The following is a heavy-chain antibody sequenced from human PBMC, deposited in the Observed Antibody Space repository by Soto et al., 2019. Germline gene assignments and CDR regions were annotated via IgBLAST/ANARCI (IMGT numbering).Heavy chain of an antibody. V-gene: IGHV4-4*02. CDR2: IYHSGST. J-gene: IGHJ6*02. CDR3: ARGLVAATLNYYYGMDV. CDR1: GGSISSSNC. Sequence: SETLSLTCAVSGGSISSSNCWSFVRQPPGKGLEWIGEIYHSGSTNYNPSLKSRVTISVDKSKNQFSLKLSSVTAADTAVYYCARGLVAATLNYYYGMDVWGQGTTVTVSS. D-gene: IGHD2-15*01.